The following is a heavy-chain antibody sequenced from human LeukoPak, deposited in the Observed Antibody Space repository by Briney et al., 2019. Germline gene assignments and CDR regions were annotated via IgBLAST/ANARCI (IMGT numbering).Heavy chain of an antibody. D-gene: IGHD3-10*01. CDR2: ISTSGSTI. CDR3: AKVPDYYGSGRYH. Sequence: QAGGSLRLSCAASGFTFSSYDMNWLRQAPGKGLEWVSYISTSGSTIYYADSVKGRFTISRDNAKNSLYLQMNSPRAEDTAVYYCAKVPDYYGSGRYHWGQGTLVTVSS. V-gene: IGHV3-48*03. J-gene: IGHJ4*02. CDR1: GFTFSSYD.